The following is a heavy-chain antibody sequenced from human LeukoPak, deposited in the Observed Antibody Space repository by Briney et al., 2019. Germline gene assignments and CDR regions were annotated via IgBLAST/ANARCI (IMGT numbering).Heavy chain of an antibody. CDR3: AKRQRGSTYGTADY. J-gene: IGHJ4*02. Sequence: GGSLRLSCAASGFTFSSYAMSWVRQAPGKGLEWVPVISGSGGTTYYADSVKGRFTISRDNSKNTLYVQMNSLRAEDTAVYFCAKRQRGSTYGTADYWGQGTLVTVSS. CDR1: GFTFSSYA. D-gene: IGHD5-18*01. CDR2: ISGSGGTT. V-gene: IGHV3-23*01.